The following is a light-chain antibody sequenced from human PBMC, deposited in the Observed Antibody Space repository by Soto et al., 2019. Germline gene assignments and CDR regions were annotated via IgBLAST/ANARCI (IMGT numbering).Light chain of an antibody. CDR2: EVS. J-gene: IGKJ5*01. CDR1: QSLLHITGETF. V-gene: IGKV2D-29*02. CDR3: MQSTQLPPT. Sequence: VVMTQHPNSLSVAPGQPASISCKSSQSLLHITGETFLFWYLQKPGQSPQLLIYEVSTRVSGVPDRFSGSGSGTDFTLEISRVETDDVGIYYCMQSTQLPPTFGQGTRLEIK.